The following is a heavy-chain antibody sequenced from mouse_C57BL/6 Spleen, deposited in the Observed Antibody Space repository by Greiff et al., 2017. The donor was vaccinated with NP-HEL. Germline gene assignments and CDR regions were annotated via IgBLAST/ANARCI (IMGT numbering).Heavy chain of an antibody. Sequence: VQLQESGPGLVQPSQSLSITCTVSGFSLTSYGVHWVRQSPGKGLEWLGVIWRGGSTDYNAAFMSRLSITKDNSKSQVFFKMNSLQADDTAIYYCAKKGSLYYYAKDYWGQGTSVTVSS. V-gene: IGHV2-5*01. CDR1: GFSLTSYG. D-gene: IGHD6-2*01. CDR3: AKKGSLYYYAKDY. J-gene: IGHJ4*01. CDR2: IWRGGST.